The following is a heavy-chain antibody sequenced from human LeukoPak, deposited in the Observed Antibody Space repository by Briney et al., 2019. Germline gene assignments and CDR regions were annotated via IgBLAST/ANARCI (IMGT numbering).Heavy chain of an antibody. D-gene: IGHD6-6*01. CDR2: IYYSGST. CDR1: GGSISSSSYY. CDR3: ASWQLAQDYFDY. Sequence: SETLSLTCTVSGGSISSSSYYWGWIRQPPGKGLEWIGSIYYSGSTYYNPSLKSRVTISVDTSKNQFSLKLSSVTAADTAVYYCASWQLAQDYFDYWGQGTLVTVSS. V-gene: IGHV4-39*01. J-gene: IGHJ4*02.